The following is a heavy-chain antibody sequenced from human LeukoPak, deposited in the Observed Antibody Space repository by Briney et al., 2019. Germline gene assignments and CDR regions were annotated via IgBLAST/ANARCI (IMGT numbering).Heavy chain of an antibody. CDR2: IKQDGSER. Sequence: GGSLRLSCVASGFTISNYWVSWVRQAPGKGLEWVANIKQDGSERYYVDSVKGRFTVSRDNAKNSLYLQMNSLRVDDTAVYYCARENTAVPGGDCWGQGTLVTVSS. CDR3: ARENTAVPGGDC. D-gene: IGHD5-18*01. J-gene: IGHJ4*02. V-gene: IGHV3-7*01. CDR1: GFTISNYW.